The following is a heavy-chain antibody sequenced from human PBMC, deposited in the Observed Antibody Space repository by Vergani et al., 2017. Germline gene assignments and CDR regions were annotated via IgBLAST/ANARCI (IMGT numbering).Heavy chain of an antibody. V-gene: IGHV3-74*01. Sequence: EVELVESGGGLVQPGGSLRLSCAASGFTFNEYWMHWARQVPGKGLVWVSGMNGYGDTISYADSVKGRFTISRDNAKNTLFLQMNSLRAEDTAVYYCARARKFRVGVVWENWFDPWGQGTLVTVSS. CDR2: MNGYGDTI. CDR3: ARARKFRVGVVWENWFDP. CDR1: GFTFNEYW. D-gene: IGHD3-3*01. J-gene: IGHJ5*02.